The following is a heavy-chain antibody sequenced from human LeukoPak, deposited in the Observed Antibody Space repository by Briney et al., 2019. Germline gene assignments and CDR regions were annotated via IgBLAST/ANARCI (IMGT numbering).Heavy chain of an antibody. CDR2: IYYTET. D-gene: IGHD7-27*01. J-gene: IGHJ4*02. CDR1: GYSISSGYY. CDR3: ATRKLGNDY. V-gene: IGHV4-61*01. Sequence: SETLSLTCTVSGYSISSGYYWGWIRQPPGKGLEWIGYIYYTETSYNPSLKSRVTISADTSKNQFSLKLYSVTAADTAVYYCATRKLGNDYWGQGTLVTASS.